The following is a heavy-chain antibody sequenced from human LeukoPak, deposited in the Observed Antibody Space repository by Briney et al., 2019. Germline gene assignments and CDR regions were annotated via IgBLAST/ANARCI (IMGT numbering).Heavy chain of an antibody. CDR2: IYYTGST. D-gene: IGHD3/OR15-3a*01. CDR3: ARQGSGTGTA. Sequence: SETLSLTCTVSGGSISSSGSSWGWIRQPPGKGLEWIGTIYYTGSTYYNPSLTSRVTISVDTSKNQFSLKLSSVTAADTAVFYCARQGSGTGTAWGQGTLVTVSS. V-gene: IGHV4-39*01. J-gene: IGHJ5*02. CDR1: GGSISSSGSS.